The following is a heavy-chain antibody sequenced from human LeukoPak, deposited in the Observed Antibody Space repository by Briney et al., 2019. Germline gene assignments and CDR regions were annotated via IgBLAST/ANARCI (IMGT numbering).Heavy chain of an antibody. V-gene: IGHV4-59*01. J-gene: IGHJ3*02. Sequence: KPSETLSLTCTVSGGSISSYYWSWIRQPPGKGLEWIGYIYYSGSTNYNPSLKSRVTISVDTSKNQFSLKLSSVTAADTAVYYCARVYDSSGYYSDAFDIWGQGTMVTVSS. D-gene: IGHD3-22*01. CDR1: GGSISSYY. CDR2: IYYSGST. CDR3: ARVYDSSGYYSDAFDI.